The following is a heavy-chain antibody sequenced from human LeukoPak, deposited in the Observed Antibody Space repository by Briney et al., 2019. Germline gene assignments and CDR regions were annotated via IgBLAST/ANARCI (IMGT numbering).Heavy chain of an antibody. J-gene: IGHJ4*02. Sequence: PGGSLRLSCAASGFTFSSYAMSWVRQAPGKGLEWVSAISGSGGSTYYADSVKGRFTISRDNAKNSLYLQMNSLRAEDTAVYYCVRVSRGDQNYWGQGTLVTVSS. CDR1: GFTFSSYA. CDR2: ISGSGGST. V-gene: IGHV3-23*01. D-gene: IGHD7-27*01. CDR3: VRVSRGDQNY.